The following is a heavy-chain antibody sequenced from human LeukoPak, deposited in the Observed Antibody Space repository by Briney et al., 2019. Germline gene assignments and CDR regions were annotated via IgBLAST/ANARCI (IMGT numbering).Heavy chain of an antibody. CDR3: AKGSRRELPLDY. J-gene: IGHJ4*02. V-gene: IGHV3-30*18. D-gene: IGHD1-26*01. Sequence: PGGSLRLSCAASGFTFSSYGMHWVRQAPGKGLEWVAVISYDGSNKYYADSVKGRFTISRDNSKNTLYLQMNSLRAEDTALYYCAKGSRRELPLDYWGQGTLVTVSS. CDR2: ISYDGSNK. CDR1: GFTFSSYG.